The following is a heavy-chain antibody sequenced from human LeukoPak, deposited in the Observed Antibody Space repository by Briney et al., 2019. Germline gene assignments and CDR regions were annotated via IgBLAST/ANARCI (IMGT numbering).Heavy chain of an antibody. CDR3: ARAGPYSSGWLRSGYYYYYMDV. J-gene: IGHJ6*03. CDR2: ISAYNGNT. D-gene: IGHD6-19*01. V-gene: IGHV1-18*01. CDR1: GYTFTSYG. Sequence: EASVKVSCKASGYTFTSYGISWVRQAPGQGLEWMGWISAYNGNTNYAQKLQGRVTTTTDTSTSTAYMELRSLRSDDTAVYYCARAGPYSSGWLRSGYYYYYMDVWGKGTTVTVSS.